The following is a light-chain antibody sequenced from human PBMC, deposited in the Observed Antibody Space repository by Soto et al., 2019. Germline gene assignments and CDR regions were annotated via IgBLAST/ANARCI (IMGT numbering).Light chain of an antibody. CDR3: YPSYITPRP. J-gene: IGKJ4*01. CDR1: QSSSSY. CDR2: AAS. V-gene: IGKV1-39*01. Sequence: DLQMTQAPSSLSASVGDRVTITCRASQSSSSYLTWYQQKPGKAPTLLIYAASSLQIGVPSRFSGSESGTDLTITIRSLQHEHVAPYYCYPSYITPRPFGGANKVASK.